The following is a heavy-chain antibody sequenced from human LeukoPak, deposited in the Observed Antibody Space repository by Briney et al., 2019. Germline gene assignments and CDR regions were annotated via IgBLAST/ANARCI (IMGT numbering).Heavy chain of an antibody. V-gene: IGHV1-2*02. Sequence: PGASVKVSCKASGYTFTAYYIHWVRQAPGQGLEWMGWIDPNSGGTNFAQKFQGRVIMTRDTSISTAYMELSRLTSDDTAVYYCAKFASDESDDVFDIWGQGTMVTVSS. CDR1: GYTFTAYY. CDR2: IDPNSGGT. CDR3: AKFASDESDDVFDI. J-gene: IGHJ3*02. D-gene: IGHD2-21*01.